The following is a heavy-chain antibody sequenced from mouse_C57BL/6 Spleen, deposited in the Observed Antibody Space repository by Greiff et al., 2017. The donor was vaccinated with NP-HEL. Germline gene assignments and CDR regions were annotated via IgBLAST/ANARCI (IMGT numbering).Heavy chain of an antibody. V-gene: IGHV1-59*01. J-gene: IGHJ2*01. Sequence: QVQLQQPGAELVRPGTSVKLSCKASGYTFTSYWMHWVKQRPGQGLEWIGVIDPSDSYTNYNQKFKGKATLTVDTSSSTAYMQLSSLTSEDSAVYYCLYGSSFYFDYWGQGTTLTVSS. CDR3: LYGSSFYFDY. CDR2: IDPSDSYT. D-gene: IGHD1-1*01. CDR1: GYTFTSYW.